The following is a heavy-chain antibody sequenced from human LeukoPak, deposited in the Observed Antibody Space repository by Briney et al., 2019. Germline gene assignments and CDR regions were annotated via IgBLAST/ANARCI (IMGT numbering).Heavy chain of an antibody. CDR1: GFTFSSIA. CDR2: IRSNGYTT. CDR3: AKGQELDDGVFDS. V-gene: IGHV3-23*01. Sequence: GGSLRLSCAASGFTFSSIAMTWVRQAPGKGLEWVSSIRSNGYTTYNADSVKGRFTISRDNSKNTLYLQMNSLRVEDTAIYYCAKGQELDDGVFDSWGQGTPVTVSS. J-gene: IGHJ4*02. D-gene: IGHD1-1*01.